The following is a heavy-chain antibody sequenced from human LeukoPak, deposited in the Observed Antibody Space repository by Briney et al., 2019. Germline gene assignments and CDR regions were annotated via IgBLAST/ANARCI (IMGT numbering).Heavy chain of an antibody. CDR2: ISSSSSYI. V-gene: IGHV3-21*04. CDR1: GFTFSSYS. Sequence: GGSLRLSCAASGFTFSSYSMNWVRQAPGKGLEWVSSISSSSSYIYYADSVKGRFTISRDNAKNSLYLQMNSLRAEDTAVYYCARDPYGSGSYWVGLRGNYFDYWGQGTLVTVSS. J-gene: IGHJ4*02. CDR3: ARDPYGSGSYWVGLRGNYFDY. D-gene: IGHD3-10*01.